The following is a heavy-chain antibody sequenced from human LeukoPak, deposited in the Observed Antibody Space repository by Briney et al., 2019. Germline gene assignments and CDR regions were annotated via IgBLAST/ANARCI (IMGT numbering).Heavy chain of an antibody. D-gene: IGHD3-10*01. CDR3: ATDYYVSGSYYRLFY. V-gene: IGHV3-23*01. J-gene: IGHJ4*02. CDR2: ISGSGGST. Sequence: LTGGSLRLSCAASGLTFSSYAMSWVRQAPGKGLEWVSAISGSGGSTYYADSVKGRFTISRDNSKNTLYLQMNSLRAEDTAVYYCATDYYVSGSYYRLFYWGQGTLVTVSS. CDR1: GLTFSSYA.